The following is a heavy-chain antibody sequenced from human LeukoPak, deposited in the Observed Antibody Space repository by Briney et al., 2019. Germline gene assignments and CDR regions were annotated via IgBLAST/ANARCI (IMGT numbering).Heavy chain of an antibody. Sequence: PSETLSLTCAVYGGSFSGYYWSWIRQPPGKGLEWIGEINHSGSTNYNPSLKSRVTISVDTSKNQFSLKLSSVTAADTAVYYCARLAYSSSHLFDYWGQGTLVTVSS. V-gene: IGHV4-34*01. D-gene: IGHD6-13*01. J-gene: IGHJ4*02. CDR3: ARLAYSSSHLFDY. CDR1: GGSFSGYY. CDR2: INHSGST.